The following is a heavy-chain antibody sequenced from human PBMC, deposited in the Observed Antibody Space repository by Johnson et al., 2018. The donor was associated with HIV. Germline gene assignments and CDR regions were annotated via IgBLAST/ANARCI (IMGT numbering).Heavy chain of an antibody. CDR3: ARDQWGTWYSGNYGGAFDI. D-gene: IGHD1-26*01. J-gene: IGHJ3*02. CDR2: ISGSGGST. V-gene: IGHV3-23*04. CDR1: GFTFSSYA. Sequence: VQLVESGGGLVQPGGSLRLSCAASGFTFSSYAMSWVRQAPGKGLEWVSAISGSGGSTYYADSVKGRFTISRDNSKNTLYLQMNSLRVEDTAFYYCARDQWGTWYSGNYGGAFDIWGQGTMVTVSS.